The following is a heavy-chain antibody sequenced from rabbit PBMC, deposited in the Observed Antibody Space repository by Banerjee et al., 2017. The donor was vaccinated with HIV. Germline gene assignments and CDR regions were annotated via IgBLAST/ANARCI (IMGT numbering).Heavy chain of an antibody. V-gene: IGHV1S45*01. CDR1: GFSFSSSYC. CDR3: ARDLAGVIGWNFNL. J-gene: IGHJ4*01. D-gene: IGHD4-1*01. CDR2: IYAGSSGST. Sequence: QEQLEESGGDLVKPEGSLTLTCTASGFSFSSSYCICWVRQAPGKGLEWIACIYAGSSGSTYYANWAKGRFTISRTSSTTVALQMTSLTAADTATYFCARDLAGVIGWNFNLWGPGTLVT.